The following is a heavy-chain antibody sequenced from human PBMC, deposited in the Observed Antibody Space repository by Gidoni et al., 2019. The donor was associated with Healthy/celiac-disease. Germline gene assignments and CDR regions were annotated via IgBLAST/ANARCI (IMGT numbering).Heavy chain of an antibody. Sequence: QMQLVQSGPEVKKPGTSVKVSCKASGFTFTSSAMQWVRQPRGQRLEWIGWIVVGSGNTNYAQKFQERVTITRDMSTRTAYMELSSLRSEDTAVYYCAASVFSMGISSANWFDPWGQGTLVTVSS. V-gene: IGHV1-58*02. CDR3: AASVFSMGISSANWFDP. CDR2: IVVGSGNT. J-gene: IGHJ5*02. CDR1: GFTFTSSA. D-gene: IGHD3-3*02.